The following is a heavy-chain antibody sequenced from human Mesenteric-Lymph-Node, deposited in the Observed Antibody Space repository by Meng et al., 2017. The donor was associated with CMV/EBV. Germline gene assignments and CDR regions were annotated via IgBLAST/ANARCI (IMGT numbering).Heavy chain of an antibody. CDR3: ARDSRPSRYDSSGYYRRFDP. Sequence: SVKVSCQASGGTFSSYTISWVRQAPGQGLEWMGRIIPILGIANYAQKFQGRVTITADKSTSTAYMELSSLRSEDTAVYYCARDSRPSRYDSSGYYRRFDPWGQGTLVTVSS. D-gene: IGHD3-22*01. CDR2: IIPILGIA. J-gene: IGHJ5*02. CDR1: GGTFSSYT. V-gene: IGHV1-69*04.